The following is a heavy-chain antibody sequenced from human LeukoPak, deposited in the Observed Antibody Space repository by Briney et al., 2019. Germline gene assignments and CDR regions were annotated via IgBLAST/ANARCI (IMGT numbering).Heavy chain of an antibody. V-gene: IGHV4-34*01. J-gene: IGHJ4*02. CDR3: AKGTTGTTD. D-gene: IGHD1-1*01. CDR2: INHSGST. CDR1: GGSFSGYY. Sequence: PSETLSLTCAVYGGSFSGYYWSWIRQPPGKGLEWIGEINHSGSTNYNPSLKSRVTISVDTSKNQFSLKLSSVTAADTAVYYCAKGTTGTTDWGQGTLVTVSS.